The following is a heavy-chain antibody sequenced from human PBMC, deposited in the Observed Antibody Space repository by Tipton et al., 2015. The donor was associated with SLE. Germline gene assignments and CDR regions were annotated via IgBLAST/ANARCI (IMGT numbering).Heavy chain of an antibody. D-gene: IGHD6-13*01. CDR2: IYTSGST. Sequence: TLSLTCTVSGGSISSGGYYWSWIRQHPGKGLEWIGYIYTSGSTNYNPSLKSRVTISVDTSKNQFSLKLSSVTAADTAVYYCARDEGSWYEYFQHWGQGTLVTVSS. V-gene: IGHV4-31*03. CDR3: ARDEGSWYEYFQH. J-gene: IGHJ1*01. CDR1: GGSISSGGYY.